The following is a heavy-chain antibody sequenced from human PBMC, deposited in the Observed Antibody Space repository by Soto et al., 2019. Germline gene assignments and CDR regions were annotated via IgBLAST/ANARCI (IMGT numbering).Heavy chain of an antibody. Sequence: SQTLSLTCAISGDSVSSNSAAWNWIRQSPSRGLEWLGRTYFRSKWYNDYAVSVKSRVTISPDTSKNQFSLHLNSVTPEDTALYYCARMVGGAVDSWGQGTLVTVSS. CDR2: TYFRSKWYN. CDR1: GDSVSSNSAA. J-gene: IGHJ4*02. CDR3: ARMVGGAVDS. D-gene: IGHD2-8*01. V-gene: IGHV6-1*01.